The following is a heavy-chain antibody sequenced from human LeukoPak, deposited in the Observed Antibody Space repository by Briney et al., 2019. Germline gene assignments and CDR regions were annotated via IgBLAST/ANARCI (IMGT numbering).Heavy chain of an antibody. J-gene: IGHJ4*02. Sequence: TSETLSLTYTVSGGSISSDYWSWVRQPPGKGLDWIGYIYYIGTTNYNPSLMSRVTISVDTSKNQFSLKLSSVNAADTAVYYCARAVYDYIWGSYRFDYWGQGTLVTVSS. CDR3: ARAVYDYIWGSYRFDY. CDR2: IYYIGTT. V-gene: IGHV4-59*12. D-gene: IGHD3-16*02. CDR1: GGSISSDY.